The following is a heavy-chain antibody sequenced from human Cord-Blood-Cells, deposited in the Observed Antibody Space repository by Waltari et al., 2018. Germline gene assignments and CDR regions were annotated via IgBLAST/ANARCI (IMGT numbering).Heavy chain of an antibody. V-gene: IGHV3-15*01. J-gene: IGHJ6*02. Sequence: EVQLVESGGGLVKPGGSLRLSCAASGFTFSNAWMSWVRQAPGKGLEWVGRIKRKTNGGTTDYAAPVKGRFTISRDDSKNTLYLQMNSLKTEDTAVYYCTTDFSYYDSSGYYYYYYYYGMDVWGQGTTVTVSS. CDR1: GFTFSNAW. CDR3: TTDFSYYDSSGYYYYYYYYGMDV. D-gene: IGHD3-22*01. CDR2: IKRKTNGGTT.